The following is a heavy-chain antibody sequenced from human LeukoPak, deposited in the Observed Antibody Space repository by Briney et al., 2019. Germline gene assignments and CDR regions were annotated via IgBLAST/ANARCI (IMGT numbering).Heavy chain of an antibody. D-gene: IGHD6-19*01. J-gene: IGHJ4*02. V-gene: IGHV3-21*01. CDR2: ISSSSSYI. CDR1: GFTFSSYS. Sequence: GGSLRLSCAASGFTFSSYSMNWVRQAPGKGLEWVSSISSSSSYIYYADSVTGRFTISRDNAKNSLYLQMHSLRAEDTAVYYCARGAVAGTFFDYWGQGALVTVSS. CDR3: ARGAVAGTFFDY.